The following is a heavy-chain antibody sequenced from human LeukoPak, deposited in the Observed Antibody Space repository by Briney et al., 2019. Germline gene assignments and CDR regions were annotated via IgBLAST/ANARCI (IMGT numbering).Heavy chain of an antibody. CDR1: GFTFSSYA. CDR2: IWYDGSVQ. J-gene: IGHJ4*02. CDR3: ARDQVALFDY. D-gene: IGHD5-12*01. Sequence: GRSLTLSCAASGFTFSSYAMHWVRQAPGKGLEWVAVIWYDGSVQYYADSVKGRFTISRDNAKNSLYLQMNSLRAEDTAVYYCARDQVALFDYWGQGTLVTVSS. V-gene: IGHV3-33*01.